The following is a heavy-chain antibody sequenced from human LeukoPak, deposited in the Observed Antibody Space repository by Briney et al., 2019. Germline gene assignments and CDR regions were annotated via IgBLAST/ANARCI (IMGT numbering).Heavy chain of an antibody. Sequence: SETLSLTCTVSGGSISSGSYYWSWIRQPAGKGLEWIGRIYTSGSTNYNPSLKSRVTISVDTSKNQFSLKLSSVTAADTAVYYCAGQAPHYNWNYVAYYYMDVWGKGTTVTVSS. V-gene: IGHV4-61*02. CDR1: GGSISSGSYY. CDR2: IYTSGST. CDR3: AGQAPHYNWNYVAYYYMDV. D-gene: IGHD1-7*01. J-gene: IGHJ6*03.